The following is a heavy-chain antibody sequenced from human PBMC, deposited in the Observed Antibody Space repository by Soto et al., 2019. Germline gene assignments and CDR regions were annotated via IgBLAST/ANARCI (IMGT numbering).Heavy chain of an antibody. CDR1: GDSVSSNSAA. V-gene: IGHV6-1*01. CDR2: TYYRSKWYN. CDR3: ARDLRDCGGDCYTTIDY. J-gene: IGHJ4*02. Sequence: SQTLSLPCAISGDSVSSNSAAWNWIRQSPSRGLEWLGRTYYRSKWYNDYAVSVKSRITINPDTSKNQFSLQLNSVTPEDTAVYYCARDLRDCGGDCYTTIDYWGQGTLVTVSS. D-gene: IGHD2-21*02.